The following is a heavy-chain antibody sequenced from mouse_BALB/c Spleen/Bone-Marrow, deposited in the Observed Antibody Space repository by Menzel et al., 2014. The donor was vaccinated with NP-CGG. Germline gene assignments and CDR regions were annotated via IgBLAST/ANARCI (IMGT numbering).Heavy chain of an antibody. D-gene: IGHD1-1*01. V-gene: IGHV2-9-2*01. CDR2: IWTGGGT. J-gene: IGHJ3*01. CDR1: GFSLTSYD. Sequence: QVQLKESGPGLVAPSQSLSITCTVSGFSLTSYDISWIRQPPGKGLEWLGVIWTGGGTNYNSAFMSRLSISKDNSKSQVFLKMNSLQTDDTAIYYCVSPPYYGSSFAYWGQGTLVTVSA. CDR3: VSPPYYGSSFAY.